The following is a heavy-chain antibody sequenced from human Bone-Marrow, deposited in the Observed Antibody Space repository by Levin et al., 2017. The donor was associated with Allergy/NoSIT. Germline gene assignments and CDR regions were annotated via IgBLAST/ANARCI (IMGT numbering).Heavy chain of an antibody. CDR1: GFTFSTSG. J-gene: IGHJ4*02. CDR2: ISFDGSNK. CDR3: AKDWDYGYSSPAIDY. Sequence: PGGSLRLSCAASGFTFSTSGMHWVRQAPGKGLEWVAVISFDGSNKLSAGSVKGRFTISRDNSKNTLYLQMNSLRVDDTAVYYCAKDWDYGYSSPAIDYWGRGTLVNVSS. V-gene: IGHV3-30*18. D-gene: IGHD3-10*01.